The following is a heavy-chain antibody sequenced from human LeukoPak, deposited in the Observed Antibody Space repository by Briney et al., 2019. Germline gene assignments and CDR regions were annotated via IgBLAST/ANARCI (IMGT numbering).Heavy chain of an antibody. J-gene: IGHJ4*02. CDR3: ARSGDSGDYAIDY. D-gene: IGHD2-21*02. Sequence: APVKVSCKASGGTFSSYAISCVRQAPGQGGEWMGGIIPIFGTANYAQKLQGRVTITADESTSTAYMELSSLRSEDTAVYYCARSGDSGDYAIDYWGQGTLVTVSS. CDR2: IIPIFGTA. V-gene: IGHV1-69*13. CDR1: GGTFSSYA.